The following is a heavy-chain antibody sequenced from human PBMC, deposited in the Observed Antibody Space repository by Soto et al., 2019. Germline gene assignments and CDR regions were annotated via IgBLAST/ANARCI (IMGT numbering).Heavy chain of an antibody. J-gene: IGHJ6*02. D-gene: IGHD6-13*01. V-gene: IGHV3-11*01. CDR2: ISSSGSTI. CDR1: GFTFSDYY. CDR3: AYSSSWLDYYYGMDV. Sequence: GGSLRLSCAASGFTFSDYYMSWIRQAPGKGLEWVSYISSSGSTIYYADSVKGRFTISRDNAKNTLYLQMNSLRAEDTAVYYCAYSSSWLDYYYGMDVWGQGTTVTVSS.